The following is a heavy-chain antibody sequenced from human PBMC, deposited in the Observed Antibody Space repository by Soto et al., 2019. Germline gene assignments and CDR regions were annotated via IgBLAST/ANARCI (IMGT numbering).Heavy chain of an antibody. J-gene: IGHJ3*02. Sequence: GGSLRLSCAASGFTFSSYAMSWVRQAPGKGLEWVSAISGSGGSTYYADSVKGRFTISRDNSKNTLYLQMNSLRAEDTVVYYCAKGRTLTYYYDSSGDYDAFDIWVQGTMVTVSS. D-gene: IGHD3-22*01. CDR2: ISGSGGST. CDR1: GFTFSSYA. CDR3: AKGRTLTYYYDSSGDYDAFDI. V-gene: IGHV3-23*01.